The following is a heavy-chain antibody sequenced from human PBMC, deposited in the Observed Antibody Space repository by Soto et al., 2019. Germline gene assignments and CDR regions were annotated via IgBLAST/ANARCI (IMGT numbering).Heavy chain of an antibody. Sequence: QVRLMQSGAEVKKPGASVRVSCKASGYTFTNYYIHWVREAPGQGLEGMGIINPSGGSPSYAQKFQGSVTMTSDPSTGTVYIELSSLRSEDTAVYYCARVYLYTVTTYGYFDYWGQGTLVTVSS. CDR2: INPSGGSP. D-gene: IGHD4-17*01. J-gene: IGHJ4*02. CDR1: GYTFTNYY. CDR3: ARVYLYTVTTYGYFDY. V-gene: IGHV1-46*03.